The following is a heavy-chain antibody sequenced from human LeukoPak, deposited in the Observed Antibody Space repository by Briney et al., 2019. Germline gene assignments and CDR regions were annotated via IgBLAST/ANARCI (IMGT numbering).Heavy chain of an antibody. D-gene: IGHD2-15*01. J-gene: IGHJ6*03. V-gene: IGHV4-39*07. CDR2: IFYSGTT. Sequence: SETLSLTCSVSGDSISSTSYYWGWIRQPPGKGLEWIGTIFYSGTTYYNPSLRSRVTISLDTSKNQFSLKVSSVTAADTAVYYCARVLRYCSGGNCYSGGLGYMDVWGKGTTVTISS. CDR3: ARVLRYCSGGNCYSGGLGYMDV. CDR1: GDSISSTSYY.